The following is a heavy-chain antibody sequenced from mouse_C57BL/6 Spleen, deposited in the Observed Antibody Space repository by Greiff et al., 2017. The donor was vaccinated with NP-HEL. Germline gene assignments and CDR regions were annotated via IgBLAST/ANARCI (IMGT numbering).Heavy chain of an antibody. J-gene: IGHJ3*01. V-gene: IGHV1-53*01. CDR1: GYTFTSYW. D-gene: IGHD1-1*01. CDR3: ARSDYGSPAWCAY. Sequence: QVQLKQPGTELVKPGASVKLSCKASGYTFTSYWMHWVKQRPGQGLEWIGNINPSNGGTNYNEKFKSKATLTVDKSSSTAYMQLSSLTSEDSAVYYCARSDYGSPAWCAYWGQGTLVTVSA. CDR2: INPSNGGT.